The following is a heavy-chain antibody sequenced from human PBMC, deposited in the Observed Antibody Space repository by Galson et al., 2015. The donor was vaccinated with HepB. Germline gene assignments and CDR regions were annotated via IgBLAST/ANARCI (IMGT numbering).Heavy chain of an antibody. CDR2: ISSSSNYI. J-gene: IGHJ4*02. V-gene: IGHV3-21*01. Sequence: SLRLSCVASGFTFSSYSMKWVRQAPGKGLEWVSSISSSSNYIYYADSVKGRFTISRDNAKNSLYLQMNSLRAEDTAVYYCARVVPYCSSTICYCDYWGQGTLFTVSS. CDR1: GFTFSSYS. CDR3: ARVVPYCSSTICYCDY. D-gene: IGHD2-2*01.